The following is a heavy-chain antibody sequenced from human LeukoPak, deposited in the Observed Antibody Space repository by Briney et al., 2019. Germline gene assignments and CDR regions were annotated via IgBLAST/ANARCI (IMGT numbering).Heavy chain of an antibody. CDR2: INHSGST. CDR3: ARSCRILDIVATIRARLGGNGFDI. CDR1: GGSFSGYY. D-gene: IGHD5-12*01. J-gene: IGHJ3*02. V-gene: IGHV4-34*01. Sequence: SETLSLTCAVYGGSFSGYYWSWIRQPPGKGLEWIGEINHSGSTNNNPSIKSRVTISVDTSKNQFSLKLSSVTAADTAVYYCARSCRILDIVATIRARLGGNGFDIWGQGTMVTVSS.